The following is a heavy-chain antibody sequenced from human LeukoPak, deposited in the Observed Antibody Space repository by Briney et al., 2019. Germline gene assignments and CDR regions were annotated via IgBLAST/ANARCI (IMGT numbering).Heavy chain of an antibody. J-gene: IGHJ4*02. CDR3: AKRGGAAIREPIDY. CDR1: GFTFDDYA. CDR2: ISWNSGSI. Sequence: GGSLRLSCAASGFTFDDYAMHWVRQAPGKGLEWVSGISWNSGSIDYADSVKGRFTISRDNAKNSLYLQMNSLRAEDTAVYYCAKRGGAAIREPIDYWGQGTLVTVSS. D-gene: IGHD2-2*02. V-gene: IGHV3-9*01.